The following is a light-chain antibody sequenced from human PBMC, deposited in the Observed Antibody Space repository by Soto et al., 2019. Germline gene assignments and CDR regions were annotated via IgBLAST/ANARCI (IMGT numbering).Light chain of an antibody. Sequence: SVLTQPASVSGSPGQSITISFTGTSSDVGGYNYVSWFQQHPGKAPKLMISDVSNRPSGVSNRFSGSKSGNTASLTISGLQAEDEADYYCLSYTTSSTAYVFGTGTKVTVL. V-gene: IGLV2-14*01. CDR3: LSYTTSSTAYV. CDR2: DVS. J-gene: IGLJ1*01. CDR1: SSDVGGYNY.